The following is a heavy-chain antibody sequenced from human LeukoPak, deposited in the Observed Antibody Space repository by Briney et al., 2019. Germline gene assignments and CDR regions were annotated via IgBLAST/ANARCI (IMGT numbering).Heavy chain of an antibody. V-gene: IGHV4-34*01. D-gene: IGHD3-22*01. CDR1: GGSFSAFF. CDR2: VGHSGSA. J-gene: IGHJ3*02. Sequence: PSETLSLTCAVSGGSFSAFFWRWIRQPPGRGLEWIGDVGHSGSADYNPSLKSRVTVSADPSKTQFSLKLTSVTAADTAVYYCATRGDYSDTSGNSYDALDIWGQGTMVTVSS. CDR3: ATRGDYSDTSGNSYDALDI.